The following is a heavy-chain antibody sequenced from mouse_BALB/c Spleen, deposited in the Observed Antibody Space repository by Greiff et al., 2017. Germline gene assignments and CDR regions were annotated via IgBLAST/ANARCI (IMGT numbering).Heavy chain of an antibody. D-gene: IGHD2-3*01. J-gene: IGHJ3*01. V-gene: IGHV5-6-5*01. Sequence: DVKLVESGGGLVKPGGSLKLSCAASGFTFSSYAMSWVRQTPEKRLEWVASISSGGSTYYPDSVKGRFTISRDNARNILYLQMSSLRSEDTAMYYCAREGGWLLTWFAYWGQGTLVTVSA. CDR2: ISSGGST. CDR1: GFTFSSYA. CDR3: AREGGWLLTWFAY.